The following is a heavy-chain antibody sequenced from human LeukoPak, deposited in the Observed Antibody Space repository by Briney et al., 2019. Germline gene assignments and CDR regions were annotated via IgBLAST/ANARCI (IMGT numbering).Heavy chain of an antibody. CDR1: GFTFNSYW. CDR3: AGGGGYLIDY. J-gene: IGHJ4*02. D-gene: IGHD3-22*01. CDR2: IKSDGTEE. Sequence: GGSLRLSCTASGFTFNSYWMNCVRQVPGKELEWVAIIKSDGTEEHYLDSVKGRFTISRDNANNLLFLQMNNLRAEDTAVYYCAGGGGYLIDYWGQGTLVTVSS. V-gene: IGHV3-7*01.